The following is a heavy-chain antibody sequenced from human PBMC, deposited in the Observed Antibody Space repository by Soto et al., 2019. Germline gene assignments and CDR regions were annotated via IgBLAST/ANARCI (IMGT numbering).Heavy chain of an antibody. Sequence: PGESLKISCTGFGYTFTTFWISWVRQMPGKGLEWMGRIDPGDTYATYSPAFQGHVTISADKATSIAYLQWSSLKASDTAMYYCARIYCTTTTCDSWFDPWGQGTLVTVSS. CDR3: ARIYCTTTTCDSWFDP. V-gene: IGHV5-10-1*01. CDR1: GYTFTTFW. D-gene: IGHD2-2*01. CDR2: IDPGDTYA. J-gene: IGHJ5*02.